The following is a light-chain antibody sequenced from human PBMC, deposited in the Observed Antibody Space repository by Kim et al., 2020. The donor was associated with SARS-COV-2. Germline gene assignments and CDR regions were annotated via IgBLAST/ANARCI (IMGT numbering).Light chain of an antibody. CDR1: NDNVGRQG. CDR3: SAWDISLNAVV. CDR2: RNN. Sequence: QTATLPCTGNNDNVGRQGAAWLQQHQGHPPKVLSDRNNNRRSGISERFSASRSGNTASLIITGLQSEDEADYYCSAWDISLNAVVFGGGTQLTVL. J-gene: IGLJ3*02. V-gene: IGLV10-54*01.